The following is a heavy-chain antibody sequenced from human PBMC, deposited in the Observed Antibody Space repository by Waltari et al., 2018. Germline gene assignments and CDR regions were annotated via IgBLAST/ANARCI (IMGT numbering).Heavy chain of an antibody. CDR1: AGPFSSYA. Sequence: QVQLVQSGAEVKKPGSSVKFSCKASAGPFSSYAISWVRQAHGQGIEWMGGIIPSFGTANYAQKFQGRVTITADESTSTAYMELSSLRSEDTAVYYCARDYYGSGSYYRYFDYWGQGTLVTVSS. CDR2: IIPSFGTA. J-gene: IGHJ4*02. V-gene: IGHV1-69*13. CDR3: ARDYYGSGSYYRYFDY. D-gene: IGHD3-10*01.